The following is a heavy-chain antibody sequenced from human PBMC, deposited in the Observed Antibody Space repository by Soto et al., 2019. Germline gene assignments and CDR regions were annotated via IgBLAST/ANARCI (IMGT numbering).Heavy chain of an antibody. CDR2: INAGNDNT. J-gene: IGHJ4*02. D-gene: IGHD1-26*01. V-gene: IGHV1-3*01. CDR1: GYTFTSYA. Sequence: ASVKVSCKASGYTFTSYAMHWVRQAPGQRLEWMGWINAGNDNTKYSQKFQGRVTITRDTSASTAYMEVSSLRSEDTAVYYCARGASPLIDYWGQGTLVTVSS. CDR3: ARGASPLIDY.